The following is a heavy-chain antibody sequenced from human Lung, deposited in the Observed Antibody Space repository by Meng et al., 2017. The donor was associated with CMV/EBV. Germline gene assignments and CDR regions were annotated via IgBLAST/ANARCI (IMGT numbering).Heavy chain of an antibody. CDR3: AKVRGYYNSPSCFPLHD. J-gene: IGHJ1*01. D-gene: IGHD2-2*01. Sequence: GGSLRLXCAASGFTFSSYAMSWVRQAPGKGLEWVSVIYSGGSSTYYADSVKDRFTISRDNSKNTLYLQMNSVRADDTAVYYCAKVRGYYNSPSCFPLHDWGQGTXVTVSS. CDR2: IYSGGSST. V-gene: IGHV3-23*03. CDR1: GFTFSSYA.